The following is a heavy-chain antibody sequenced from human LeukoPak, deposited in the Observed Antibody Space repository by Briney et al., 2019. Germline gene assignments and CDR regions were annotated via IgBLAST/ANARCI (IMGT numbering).Heavy chain of an antibody. V-gene: IGHV5-51*01. CDR3: ARQEGYDFWSGFYTGYYSGMDV. D-gene: IGHD3-3*01. Sequence: GESLKISCKASGYSFTNYWIVSVRQMPGKGLEWMGIIYPGDSDTRYSPSFQGRVTISADQSITTAYLQWSSLKASDSAMFYCARQEGYDFWSGFYTGYYSGMDVWGQGTTVTVSS. J-gene: IGHJ6*02. CDR1: GYSFTNYW. CDR2: IYPGDSDT.